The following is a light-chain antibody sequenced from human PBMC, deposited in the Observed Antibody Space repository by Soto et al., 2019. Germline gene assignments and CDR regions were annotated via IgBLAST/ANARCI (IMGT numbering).Light chain of an antibody. CDR3: SSYVGSNNFV. CDR2: EVS. V-gene: IGLV2-8*01. Sequence: QSALTQPPSASGSPGQSVTISCIGTSSDVGGYNYVSWYQQHPGKAPKLMIYEVSKRPSGVPDRFSGSKSGNTASLTVSGLQAEDEADYYCSSYVGSNNFVFGTGTKLTVL. J-gene: IGLJ1*01. CDR1: SSDVGGYNY.